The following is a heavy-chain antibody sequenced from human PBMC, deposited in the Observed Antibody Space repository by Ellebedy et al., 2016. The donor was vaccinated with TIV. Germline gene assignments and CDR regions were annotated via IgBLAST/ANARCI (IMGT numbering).Heavy chain of an antibody. CDR2: ISDDGQSI. Sequence: GESLKISCAASGFTFSSYAMHWVRQAPGKGLEWVAVISDDGQSIYYADAVKGRFTISRDNSKTTLFLQMNSLRAEDTAVYYCSRDLIRGQHSFDYWGQGTLVTVSS. V-gene: IGHV3-30*01. D-gene: IGHD2-2*01. CDR1: GFTFSSYA. CDR3: SRDLIRGQHSFDY. J-gene: IGHJ4*02.